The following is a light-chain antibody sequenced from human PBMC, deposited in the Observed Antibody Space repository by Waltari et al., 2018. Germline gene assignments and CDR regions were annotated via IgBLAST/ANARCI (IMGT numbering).Light chain of an antibody. CDR3: QQYISAPYS. CDR2: MTS. CDR1: QRISSW. J-gene: IGKJ2*03. Sequence: DIQMTQSRSSLSAAVGDKVTITGQASQRISSWLAGYQQKPGKAAKPLNYMTSSLARGVPTSFSGSGAGTAFTRTISSLQPEAFAPYYCQQYISAPYSFGQGTNVETK. V-gene: IGKV1-5*01.